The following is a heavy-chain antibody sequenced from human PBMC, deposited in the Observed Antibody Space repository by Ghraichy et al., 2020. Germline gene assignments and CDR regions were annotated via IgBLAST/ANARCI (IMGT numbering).Heavy chain of an antibody. J-gene: IGHJ4*02. Sequence: TLSLTCAVSGGSISSGGYSWSWIRQPPGKGLEWIGYIYHSGSTYYNPSLKSRVTISVDRSKNQFSLKLSSVTAADTAVYYCARVSRDGGLFDYWGQGTLVTVSS. D-gene: IGHD3-16*01. CDR2: IYHSGST. CDR1: GGSISSGGYS. V-gene: IGHV4-30-2*01. CDR3: ARVSRDGGLFDY.